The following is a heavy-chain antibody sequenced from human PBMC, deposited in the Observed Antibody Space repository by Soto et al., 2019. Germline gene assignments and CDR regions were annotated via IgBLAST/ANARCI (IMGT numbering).Heavy chain of an antibody. J-gene: IGHJ6*02. D-gene: IGHD2-2*01. Sequence: GESLKISCKGSGYSFTSYWISWVRQMPGKGLEWMGRIDPSDSYTNYSPSFRGHVTISADKSISTAYLQWSSLKASDTAMYYCARHLGYQLLFGMDVWGQGTTVTVSS. CDR3: ARHLGYQLLFGMDV. V-gene: IGHV5-10-1*01. CDR1: GYSFTSYW. CDR2: IDPSDSYT.